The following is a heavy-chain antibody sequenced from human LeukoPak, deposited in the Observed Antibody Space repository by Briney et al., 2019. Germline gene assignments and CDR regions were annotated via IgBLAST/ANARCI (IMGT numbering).Heavy chain of an antibody. CDR1: GGTSNSHA. CDR2: FIPIFGTA. CDR3: ARDLGITGTYDNHCFDY. Sequence: SVKVSCKASGGTSNSHAISWVRQAPGQGLQWMGRFIPIFGTANYAQKFQGRVSITTDASTSTAYMQLSSLRFDDTAVYYCARDLGITGTYDNHCFDYWGQGTLVTVSS. J-gene: IGHJ4*02. V-gene: IGHV1-69*05. D-gene: IGHD1-20*01.